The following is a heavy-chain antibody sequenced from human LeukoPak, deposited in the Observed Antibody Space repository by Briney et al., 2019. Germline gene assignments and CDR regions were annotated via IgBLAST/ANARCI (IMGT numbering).Heavy chain of an antibody. CDR2: IKQDGSEK. V-gene: IGHV3-7*01. CDR3: ARDRARAVATYRW. CDR1: GFTFSSYW. Sequence: GGSLRLSCAASGFTFSSYWMSWVRQAPGKGLEWVANIKQDGSEKYYVDSVKGRFTISRDNAKNSLYLQMNSLRAEDTAVYYCARDRARAVATYRWWGQGTLVTVSS. D-gene: IGHD5-12*01. J-gene: IGHJ4*02.